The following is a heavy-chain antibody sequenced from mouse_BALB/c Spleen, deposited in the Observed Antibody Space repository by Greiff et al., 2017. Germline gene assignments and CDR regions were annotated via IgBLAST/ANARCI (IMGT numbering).Heavy chain of an antibody. CDR2: IWAGGST. CDR1: GFSLTSYG. D-gene: IGHD2-10*02. J-gene: IGHJ3*01. Sequence: VQLQQSGPGLVAPSQSLSITCTVSGFSLTSYGVHWVRQPPGKGLEWLGVIWAGGSTNYNSALMSRLSISKDNSKSQVFLKMNSLQTDDTAMYYCARDEYGNLSWFAYWGQGTLVTVSA. V-gene: IGHV2-9*02. CDR3: ARDEYGNLSWFAY.